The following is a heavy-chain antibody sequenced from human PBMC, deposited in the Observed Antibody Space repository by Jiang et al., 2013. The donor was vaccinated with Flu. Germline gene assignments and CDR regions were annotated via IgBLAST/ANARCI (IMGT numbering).Heavy chain of an antibody. J-gene: IGHJ3*01. D-gene: IGHD2-21*02. CDR1: GYMFTGYF. CDR3: ARGEWCGGDCDLKDAFDV. Sequence: SGAEVKKPGASVKVSCKASGYMFTGYFMHWVRQAPGQGLEWLGWIIPDSGDTNIAPKFQDRVTLTRDTSITTAYMELRRLTSDDTGVYYCARGEWCGGDCDLKDAFDVWGQGTMVTISS. V-gene: IGHV1-2*02. CDR2: IIPDSGDT.